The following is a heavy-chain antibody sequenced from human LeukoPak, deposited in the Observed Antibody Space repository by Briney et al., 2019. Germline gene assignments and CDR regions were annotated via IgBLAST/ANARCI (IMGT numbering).Heavy chain of an antibody. V-gene: IGHV3-23*01. CDR3: AKGSGIAAAGVYFDY. CDR2: TSGSGGST. D-gene: IGHD6-13*01. Sequence: PGGSLRLSCAASGFTFSSYAMSWVRQAPVKGLEWVSATSGSGGSTYYADSVKGRFTISRDNSKNTLYLQMNSLRAEDTAVYYCAKGSGIAAAGVYFDYWGQGTLVTVSS. J-gene: IGHJ4*02. CDR1: GFTFSSYA.